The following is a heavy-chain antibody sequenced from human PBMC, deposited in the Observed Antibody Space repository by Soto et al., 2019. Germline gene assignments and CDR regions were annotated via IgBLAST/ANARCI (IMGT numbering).Heavy chain of an antibody. D-gene: IGHD3-22*01. Sequence: VASVKVSCKASGYTFTSYAMHWVRQAPGQRLEWMGWINAGNGNTKYSQKFQGRVTITRDTSASTAYMELSSLRSEDTAVYYCARGSTMIASNFGYWGQGTPVTVSS. CDR3: ARGSTMIASNFGY. CDR2: INAGNGNT. J-gene: IGHJ4*02. V-gene: IGHV1-3*01. CDR1: GYTFTSYA.